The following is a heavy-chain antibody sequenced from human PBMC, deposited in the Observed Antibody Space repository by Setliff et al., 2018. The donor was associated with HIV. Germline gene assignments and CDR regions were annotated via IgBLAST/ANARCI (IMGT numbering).Heavy chain of an antibody. CDR3: AKTIGRYFDIFDN. J-gene: IGHJ4*02. CDR1: GGSISSYY. V-gene: IGHV4-4*07. CDR2: IYTSGST. D-gene: IGHD3-9*01. Sequence: PSETLSLTCTVSGGSISSYYWSWIRQPAGKGLEWIGRIYTSGSTNYNPSLKSRVTTSVDTPKNQFSLKLNSVTAADTAVYYCAKTIGRYFDIFDNWGQGTLVTVS.